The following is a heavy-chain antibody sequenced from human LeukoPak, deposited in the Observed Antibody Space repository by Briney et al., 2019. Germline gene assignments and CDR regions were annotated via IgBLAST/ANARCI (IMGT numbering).Heavy chain of an antibody. CDR1: EFTFSNYW. D-gene: IGHD6-13*01. V-gene: IGHV3-7*01. CDR2: IRQDGNDK. Sequence: GGSLRLSCAASEFTFSNYWMSWVRQAPGKGLEWVANIRQDGNDKKYVDSVKGRFTISRDNAKNSLYLQMNSLRAEDTAVYYCARDEDSSSWFVGGDYWGQGTLVTVSS. J-gene: IGHJ4*02. CDR3: ARDEDSSSWFVGGDY.